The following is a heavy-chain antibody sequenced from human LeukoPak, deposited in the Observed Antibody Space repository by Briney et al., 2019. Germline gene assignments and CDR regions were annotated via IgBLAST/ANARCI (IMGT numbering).Heavy chain of an antibody. D-gene: IGHD3-3*01. V-gene: IGHV1-2*02. Sequence: ASVKVSCKASGYTFSDYYMHWVRQAPAQGLEWMGWFSPNSVEKKYAQKFQGRVTMTRDTSISTAYMELSRLRSDDTAVYYCARKRGVGVDTNAFDLWGQGTMVTVSS. J-gene: IGHJ3*01. CDR2: FSPNSVEK. CDR3: ARKRGVGVDTNAFDL. CDR1: GYTFSDYY.